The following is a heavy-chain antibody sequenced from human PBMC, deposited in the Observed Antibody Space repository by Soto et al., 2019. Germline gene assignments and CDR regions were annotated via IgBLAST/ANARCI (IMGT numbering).Heavy chain of an antibody. J-gene: IGHJ4*02. D-gene: IGHD2-15*01. CDR3: ASREGVAGPATYISPGYYFDC. V-gene: IGHV1-69*06. CDR2: IIPLFGTT. CDR1: GGTFSKFV. Sequence: QVQLVQSGAEVKKPGSSVKVSCRASGGTFSKFVVSWVRQAPGQGLEWMGGIIPLFGTTNYAQKFQGRVTITADKSTTTAYMELSSLRSDDTAVYYCASREGVAGPATYISPGYYFDCWGQGTLATVSS.